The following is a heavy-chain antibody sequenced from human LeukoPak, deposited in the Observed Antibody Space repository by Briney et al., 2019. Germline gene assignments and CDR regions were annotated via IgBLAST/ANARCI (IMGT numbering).Heavy chain of an antibody. V-gene: IGHV3-53*03. CDR2: ITGTGGR. D-gene: IGHD2-15*01. CDR3: AKDYCRDGNCPFPFLDS. J-gene: IGHJ4*02. CDR1: GGSFSSDSYY. Sequence: ETLPLTCTVSGGSFSSDSYYWSWIRQPPGKGLEWVSIITGTGGRYYGDSVKGRFILSRDNSKNTVYMQMSSLRAEDTATYYCAKDYCRDGNCPFPFLDSWGQGTLVTVSS.